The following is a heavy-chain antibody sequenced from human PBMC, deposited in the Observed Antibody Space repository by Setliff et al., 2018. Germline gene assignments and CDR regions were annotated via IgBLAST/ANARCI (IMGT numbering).Heavy chain of an antibody. CDR3: TRGPDGYTYQGAFDI. V-gene: IGHV4-34*01. CDR1: GGSFSGYY. CDR2: IDHSGST. D-gene: IGHD5-12*01. J-gene: IGHJ3*02. Sequence: SETLSLTCAAYGGSFSGYYWSWIRQPPGKGLEWIGEIDHSGSTNYNPSLKSRVTISVDTSKNQFSLKLSSVTAADTAVYYCTRGPDGYTYQGAFDIWGQGTMVTVSS.